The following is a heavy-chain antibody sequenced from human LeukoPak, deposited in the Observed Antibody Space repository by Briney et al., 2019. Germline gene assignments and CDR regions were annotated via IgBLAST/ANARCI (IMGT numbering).Heavy chain of an antibody. CDR1: GFTFDDYG. J-gene: IGHJ4*02. D-gene: IGHD3-10*01. Sequence: RPGGSLRLSCAASGFTFDDYGMSWVRQGPGKGLEWVSGISWNGGSTDYADSVKGRFTISRDNAKNTLYLQMNSLGAEDTAVYYCARESASGSQIDSWGQGTLVTVSS. CDR2: ISWNGGST. V-gene: IGHV3-20*04. CDR3: ARESASGSQIDS.